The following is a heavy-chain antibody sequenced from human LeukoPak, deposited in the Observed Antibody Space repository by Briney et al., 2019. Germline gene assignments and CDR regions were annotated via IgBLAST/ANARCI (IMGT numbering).Heavy chain of an antibody. CDR2: INWNGGST. CDR1: GFTFDDYG. V-gene: IGHV3-20*04. CDR3: ARVSGLGSYYDSSGYPDY. D-gene: IGHD3-22*01. J-gene: IGHJ4*02. Sequence: GGSLRLSCAASGFTFDDYGMSWVRQAPGKGLEWVSGINWNGGSTGYADSVKGRFTISRDNAKNSPYLQMNSLRAEDTALYYCARVSGLGSYYDSSGYPDYWGQGTLVTVSS.